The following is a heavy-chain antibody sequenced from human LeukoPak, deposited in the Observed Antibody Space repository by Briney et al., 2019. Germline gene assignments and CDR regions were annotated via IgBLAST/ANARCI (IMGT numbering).Heavy chain of an antibody. Sequence: GGSLRLFCAASGFTVSSSYMSWVRQAPGKGLEWVSVIYSGGSTYYAESVKGRFTISRDNSKNTLYLQMNSLRVEDTAVYYCARDLSSGSRFFDYWGQGTLVTVSS. CDR2: IYSGGST. CDR1: GFTVSSSY. CDR3: ARDLSSGSRFFDY. D-gene: IGHD6-19*01. J-gene: IGHJ4*02. V-gene: IGHV3-53*01.